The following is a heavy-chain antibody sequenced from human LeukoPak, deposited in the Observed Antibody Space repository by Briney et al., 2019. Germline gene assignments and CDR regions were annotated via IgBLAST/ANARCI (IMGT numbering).Heavy chain of an antibody. Sequence: SETLSLTCTVSGGSISSYYWSWIRQPAGKELEWIGRIYTSGSTNYNPSLKSRVTMSVDTSKNQFSLKLSSVTAADTAVYYCARDYGSGSHYYYYMDVWGKGTTVTVSS. CDR3: ARDYGSGSHYYYYMDV. J-gene: IGHJ6*03. V-gene: IGHV4-4*07. D-gene: IGHD3-10*01. CDR2: IYTSGST. CDR1: GGSISSYY.